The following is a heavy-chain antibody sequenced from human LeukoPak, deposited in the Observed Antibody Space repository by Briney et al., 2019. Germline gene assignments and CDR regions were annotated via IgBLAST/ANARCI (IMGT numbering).Heavy chain of an antibody. CDR3: ARHSVGEYYYYGMDV. D-gene: IGHD3-10*01. J-gene: IGHJ6*02. CDR2: IYYSGST. Sequence: PSETLSLTCTVSGVSISSYYWSWIRQPPGKGLEWIGYIYYSGSTNYNPSLKSRVTISVDTSKNQFSLKLSSVTAADTAVYYCARHSVGEYYYYGMDVWGQGTTVTVSS. CDR1: GVSISSYY. V-gene: IGHV4-59*08.